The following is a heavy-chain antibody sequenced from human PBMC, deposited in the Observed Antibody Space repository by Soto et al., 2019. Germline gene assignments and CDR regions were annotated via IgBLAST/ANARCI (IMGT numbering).Heavy chain of an antibody. CDR1: GYTFTSYY. CDR3: ASSGYLVAEFDP. D-gene: IGHD3-22*01. CDR2: INPSGGST. Sequence: VASVKVSCKASGYTFTSYYMHWVRQAPGQGLEWMGIINPSGGSTSYAQKFQGRVTMTRDTSTSTVYMELSSLGSEDTAVYYCASSGYLVAEFDPWGQGTLVTVS. V-gene: IGHV1-46*01. J-gene: IGHJ5*02.